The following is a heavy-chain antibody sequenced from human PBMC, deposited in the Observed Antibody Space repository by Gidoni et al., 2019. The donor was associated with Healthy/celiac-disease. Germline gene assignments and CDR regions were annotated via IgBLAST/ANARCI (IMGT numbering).Heavy chain of an antibody. CDR1: GFTFSSYS. J-gene: IGHJ4*02. V-gene: IGHV3-48*01. CDR3: AREPPYYYDSSGYPQGGFDY. Sequence: EVQLVESGGGLVQPGGSLRLSCAASGFTFSSYSMNWVRQAPGKGLEWVSYISSSSSTIYYADSVKGRFTISRDNAKNSLYLQMNSLRAEDTAVYYCAREPPYYYDSSGYPQGGFDYWGQGTLVTVSS. D-gene: IGHD3-22*01. CDR2: ISSSSSTI.